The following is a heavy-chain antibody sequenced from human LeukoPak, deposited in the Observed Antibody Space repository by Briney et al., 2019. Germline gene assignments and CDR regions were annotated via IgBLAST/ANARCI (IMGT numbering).Heavy chain of an antibody. J-gene: IGHJ5*02. D-gene: IGHD6-13*01. Sequence: GGSLRLSCAASGFTVSSNYMSWVRQAPGKGLEWVSVIYSGGGTYYADSVKGRFTISRDNSKNTLYLQMNSLRAEDTAVYYCARDLSDSSSWYWFDPWGQGTLVTVSS. CDR2: IYSGGGT. V-gene: IGHV3-53*01. CDR3: ARDLSDSSSWYWFDP. CDR1: GFTVSSNY.